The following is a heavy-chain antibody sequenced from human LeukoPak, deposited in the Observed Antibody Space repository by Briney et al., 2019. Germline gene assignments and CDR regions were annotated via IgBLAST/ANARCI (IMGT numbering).Heavy chain of an antibody. CDR1: GYTFTGYY. CDR2: INPNSGGT. Sequence: ASVKVSCKASGYTFTGYYMHWVRQAPGQGLEWMGWINPNSGGTNYAQKFQGGVTMTRDTSISTAYMELSRLRSDDTAVYYCARDDYDILTGTGGWFDPWGQGTLVTVSS. CDR3: ARDDYDILTGTGGWFDP. V-gene: IGHV1-2*02. J-gene: IGHJ5*02. D-gene: IGHD3-9*01.